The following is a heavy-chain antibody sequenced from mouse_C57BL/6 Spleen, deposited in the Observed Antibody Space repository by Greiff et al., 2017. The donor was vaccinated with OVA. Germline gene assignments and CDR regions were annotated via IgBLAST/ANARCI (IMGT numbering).Heavy chain of an antibody. CDR2: IDPSDSYT. Sequence: QVQLQQPGAELVRPGTSVKLSCKASGYTFTSYWMHWVKQRPGQGLEWIGVIDPSDSYTNYNQKFKGKATLTVDISSSTAYMQLSSLTSEDSAVYYCAYDGDYWGQGTTLTVSS. CDR1: GYTFTSYW. V-gene: IGHV1-59*01. CDR3: AYDGDY. J-gene: IGHJ2*01. D-gene: IGHD2-3*01.